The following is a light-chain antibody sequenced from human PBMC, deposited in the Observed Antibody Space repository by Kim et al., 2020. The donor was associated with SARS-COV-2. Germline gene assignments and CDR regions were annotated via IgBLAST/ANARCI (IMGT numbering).Light chain of an antibody. J-gene: IGKJ4*01. V-gene: IGKV3-15*01. CDR2: GAS. CDR1: QSVSSN. Sequence: EIVMTQSPATLSVSPGERATLSCRASQSVSSNLAWYQQKAGQAPRLLIYGASTRATGIPARFSGSGSGTEFTLTISSLQSEDSAVYYCQQYNNWPLTFGGGTKVDIK. CDR3: QQYNNWPLT.